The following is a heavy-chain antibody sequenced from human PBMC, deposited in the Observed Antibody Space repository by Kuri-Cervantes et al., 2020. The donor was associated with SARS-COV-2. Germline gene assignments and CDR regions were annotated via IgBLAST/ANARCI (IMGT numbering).Heavy chain of an antibody. J-gene: IGHJ4*02. D-gene: IGHD6-19*01. CDR1: GFTFSSYA. Sequence: GESLKISCAASGFTFSSYAMHWVRQAPGKGLEWVAVISYDGSNKYYADSVKGRFTISRDNSKNTLYLQMNSLRAEDTAVYYCARDLRLANSLDYWGQGTLVTVSS. CDR3: ARDLRLANSLDY. CDR2: ISYDGSNK. V-gene: IGHV3-30-3*01.